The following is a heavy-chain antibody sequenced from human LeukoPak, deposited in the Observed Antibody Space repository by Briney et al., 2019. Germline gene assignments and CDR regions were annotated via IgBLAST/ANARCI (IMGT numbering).Heavy chain of an antibody. Sequence: GESLRISCKGSGYSFTSYWISWVRQMPGKGLEWRGRIDPSDSYTNYSPSFQGHVTISADKSISTAYLQWSSLKASDTAMYYCARGITMVRGVDNWFDPWGQGTLVTVSS. V-gene: IGHV5-10-1*01. CDR3: ARGITMVRGVDNWFDP. D-gene: IGHD3-10*01. J-gene: IGHJ5*02. CDR1: GYSFTSYW. CDR2: IDPSDSYT.